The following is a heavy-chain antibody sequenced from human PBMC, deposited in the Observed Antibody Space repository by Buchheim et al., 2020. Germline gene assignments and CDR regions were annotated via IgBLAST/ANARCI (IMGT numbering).Heavy chain of an antibody. V-gene: IGHV1-46*03. D-gene: IGHD2-2*01. J-gene: IGHJ4*02. Sequence: QVQLVQSGAEVKKPGASVKVSCKASGYTFTSYYMHWVRQAPGQGLEWMGIINPSGGSTSYAQKFQGRVTMTRDTSTSPVYLELSSLRSDDTAVYYCARAGYCSSTGCSRGGEGGYWGQGTL. CDR2: INPSGGST. CDR1: GYTFTSYY. CDR3: ARAGYCSSTGCSRGGEGGY.